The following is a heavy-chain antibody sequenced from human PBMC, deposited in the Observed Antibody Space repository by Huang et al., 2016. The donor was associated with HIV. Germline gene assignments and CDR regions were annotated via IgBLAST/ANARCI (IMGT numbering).Heavy chain of an antibody. J-gene: IGHJ4*02. CDR3: ATWGAAADDF. CDR2: LYSNGIT. CDR1: GASISSHS. Sequence: QVQLQESGPRLAKPSETLSLICSVSGASISSHSWSWIRQPPGRGLEWIGTLYSNGITDYNPSRKSRVTTSVDTSKSQCSLKLTSLTATDTAVYYCATWGAAADDFWGQGTLVTVSS. D-gene: IGHD6-25*01. V-gene: IGHV4-59*11.